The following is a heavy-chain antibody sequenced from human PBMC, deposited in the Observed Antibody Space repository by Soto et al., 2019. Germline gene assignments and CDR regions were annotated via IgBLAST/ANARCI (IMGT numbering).Heavy chain of an antibody. V-gene: IGHV2-70*01. J-gene: IGHJ4*02. Sequence: SGPTLVNPTQTITLTCTFSGFSLSTSGMCVSWIRQPPGKALEWLALIDWDDDKYYSTSLKTRLTISKDTSKNQVVLTMTNMDPVDTATYYCARIPSYGDYFDYWGQGTLVTVSS. CDR2: IDWDDDK. CDR3: ARIPSYGDYFDY. D-gene: IGHD4-17*01. CDR1: GFSLSTSGMC.